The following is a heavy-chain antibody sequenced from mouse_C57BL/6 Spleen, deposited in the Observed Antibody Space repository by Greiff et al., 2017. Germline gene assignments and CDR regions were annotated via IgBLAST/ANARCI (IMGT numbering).Heavy chain of an antibody. CDR1: GFTINDYY. V-gene: IGHV14-1*01. Sequence: EVKLQESGAALVRPGASVKLSCTASGFTINDYYMHWVNQRPEQGLEWIGWIDPEGGDTDYAPKFQGQATVNADTTPNTAYLQLSSLTSEVTAVDYCTANCGSLYFDYWGQGTTLTVSS. J-gene: IGHJ2*01. CDR3: TANCGSLYFDY. D-gene: IGHD1-1*01. CDR2: IDPEGGDT.